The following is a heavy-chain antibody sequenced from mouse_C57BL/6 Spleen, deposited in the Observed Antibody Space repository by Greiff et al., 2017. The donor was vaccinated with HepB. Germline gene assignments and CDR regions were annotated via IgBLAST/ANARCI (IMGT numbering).Heavy chain of an antibody. Sequence: VQLQQSGPELVKPGASVKISCKASGYSFTDYNMNWVKQSNGKSLERIGVINPNYGTTSYNQKFKGKATLTVDQSSSTAYMELNSLTSEDSAVYYCAREEKLGRAWFAYWGQGTLVTVSA. CDR1: GYSFTDYN. V-gene: IGHV1-39*01. CDR2: INPNYGTT. CDR3: AREEKLGRAWFAY. D-gene: IGHD4-1*01. J-gene: IGHJ3*01.